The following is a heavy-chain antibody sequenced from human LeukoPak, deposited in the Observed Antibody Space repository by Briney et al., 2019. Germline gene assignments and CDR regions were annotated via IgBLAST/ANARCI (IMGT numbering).Heavy chain of an antibody. V-gene: IGHV3-48*01. Sequence: PGGSLRLSCAASGFTFSSYSMNWVRQAPGKGLEWVSYISSSSSTIYYADSVKGRFTISRDNAKNSLYLQMNSLRAEDTAVYYCAREVLRFLEWSEYYFDYWGQGTLVTVSS. CDR2: ISSSSSTI. J-gene: IGHJ4*02. D-gene: IGHD3-3*01. CDR3: AREVLRFLEWSEYYFDY. CDR1: GFTFSSYS.